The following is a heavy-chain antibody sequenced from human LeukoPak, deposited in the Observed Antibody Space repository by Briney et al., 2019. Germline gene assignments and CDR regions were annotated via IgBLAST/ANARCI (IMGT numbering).Heavy chain of an antibody. CDR1: GDSVSSNSAA. Sequence: SQALSLTFAISGDSVSSNSAAWDWIRQSPPRGLEWLGSTYYRSKWYNEYAVSVKSRVTINPDTSKNQFSLQLNSVTPEDTAVYYCAREFVGGQFDYWGQGALVTVSS. V-gene: IGHV6-1*01. CDR3: AREFVGGQFDY. CDR2: TYYRSKWYN. D-gene: IGHD3-16*01. J-gene: IGHJ4*02.